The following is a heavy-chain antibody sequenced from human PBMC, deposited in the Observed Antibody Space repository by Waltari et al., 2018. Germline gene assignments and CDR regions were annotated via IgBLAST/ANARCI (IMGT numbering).Heavy chain of an antibody. V-gene: IGHV3-23*01. Sequence: EVQLLESGGGLVQPGGSLRLSCAASVFTFGNSSLSRVRQAPGNGLEWISGISGSSSSTYYADSVKGRFNISRDNSKNTLYLQMNSLRVEDTAVYFCAKVEGGIVTRYYALDIWGQGTMVTVSS. CDR1: VFTFGNSS. CDR3: AKVEGGIVTRYYALDI. D-gene: IGHD3-16*02. CDR2: ISGSSSST. J-gene: IGHJ3*02.